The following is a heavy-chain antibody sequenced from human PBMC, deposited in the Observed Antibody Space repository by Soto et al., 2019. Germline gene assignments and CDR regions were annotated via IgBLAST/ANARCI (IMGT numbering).Heavy chain of an antibody. Sequence: ASVKVSCKASGYTFRSYGVTWVRQAPGQGLEWLGWISADSGEATYAESLKDRLTLTADASATTAFMELKSLRSDDTAVYYCSRAISGTWAKTWVDPWGQGTLVTVSS. CDR2: ISADSGEA. CDR3: SRAISGTWAKTWVDP. V-gene: IGHV1-18*01. CDR1: GYTFRSYG. J-gene: IGHJ5*02. D-gene: IGHD1-1*01.